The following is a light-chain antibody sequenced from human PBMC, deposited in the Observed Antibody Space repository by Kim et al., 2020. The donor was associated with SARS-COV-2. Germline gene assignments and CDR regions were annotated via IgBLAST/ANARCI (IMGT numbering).Light chain of an antibody. CDR1: QSISSN. CDR2: GAS. V-gene: IGKV3-15*01. Sequence: EIVMTQSPATLSVSPGERATLSCRASQSISSNLAWYQHKPGQAPRLLIYGASTRATGIPARFSGSGSGTEFTLTISSLQSEDFAVYYCQQYNNWLSWTFGQGTKV. CDR3: QQYNNWLSWT. J-gene: IGKJ1*01.